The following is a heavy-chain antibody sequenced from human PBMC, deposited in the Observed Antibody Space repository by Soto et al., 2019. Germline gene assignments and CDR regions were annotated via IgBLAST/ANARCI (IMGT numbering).Heavy chain of an antibody. V-gene: IGHV4-39*01. Sequence: SETLSLTCTVSGGSISSSSYYWGWIRQPPGKGLEWIGSIYYSGSTYYNPSLKSRVTISVNTSKNRFSLKLSSVTAADTAVYYCASQASPYYYYGMDVWGQGTTVTVSS. CDR1: GGSISSSSYY. CDR2: IYYSGST. J-gene: IGHJ6*02. CDR3: ASQASPYYYYGMDV.